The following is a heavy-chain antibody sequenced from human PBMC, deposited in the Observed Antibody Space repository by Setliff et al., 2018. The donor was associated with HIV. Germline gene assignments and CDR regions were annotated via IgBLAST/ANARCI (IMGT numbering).Heavy chain of an antibody. D-gene: IGHD1-20*01. CDR1: GFNLNGFY. Sequence: PGGSLRLSCAASGFNLNGFYMSWIRQAPGKGLEWISYIGNTGTYTNDADSVKGRFTINRDNAKNSLYLQMNSLRADDTAVYYCARDPGITAKPFYFDCWGQGTLVTVSS. V-gene: IGHV3-11*05. CDR2: IGNTGTYT. CDR3: ARDPGITAKPFYFDC. J-gene: IGHJ4*02.